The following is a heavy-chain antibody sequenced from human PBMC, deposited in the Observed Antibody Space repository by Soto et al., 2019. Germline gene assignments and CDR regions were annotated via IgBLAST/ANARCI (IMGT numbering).Heavy chain of an antibody. D-gene: IGHD3-22*01. Sequence: QVQLVESGGGVVQPGRSLRLSCAASGFTFSNYDIHWVRQAPGKGLEWVAVISYDGSNKYYADSVKGRFTISRDNSKNTLYLQMNSLRAEDTAVFYCAKGPYYDSINRLDYWGQGTLVTVSS. CDR3: AKGPYYDSINRLDY. CDR2: ISYDGSNK. J-gene: IGHJ4*02. V-gene: IGHV3-30*18. CDR1: GFTFSNYD.